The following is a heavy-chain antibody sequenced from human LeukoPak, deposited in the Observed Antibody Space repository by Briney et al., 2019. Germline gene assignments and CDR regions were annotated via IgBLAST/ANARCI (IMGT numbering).Heavy chain of an antibody. J-gene: IGHJ4*02. V-gene: IGHV1-69*13. CDR2: IIPIFGTA. CDR1: GGTFNSYA. D-gene: IGHD5-12*01. CDR3: AREPRYSDYDRVLDY. Sequence: SVKVSCKASGGTFNSYAISWVRQAPGQGLEWMGGIIPIFGTAKYAQKFQGRVTITADELTSTAYMELNSLRSEDTAMYYCAREPRYSDYDRVLDYWGQGTLVTVSS.